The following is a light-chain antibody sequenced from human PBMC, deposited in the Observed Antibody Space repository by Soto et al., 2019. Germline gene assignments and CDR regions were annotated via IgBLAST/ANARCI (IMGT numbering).Light chain of an antibody. CDR2: SAS. J-gene: IGKJ1*01. V-gene: IGKV3-20*01. CDR3: QQYAGSPRT. Sequence: EMVWTQSAGSLSLSPGERGTLSCRASQNLGTLYLAWFQQKSGQAPRLLIYSASRRATGIPDRFTGSGSGTDFTLTINRVEPEDFAVYFCQQYAGSPRTFGQGSKVDIK. CDR1: QNLGTLY.